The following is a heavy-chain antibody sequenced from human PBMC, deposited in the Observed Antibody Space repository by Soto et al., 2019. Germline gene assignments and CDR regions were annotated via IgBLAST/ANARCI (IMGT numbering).Heavy chain of an antibody. CDR3: AAGLDYGGDDAFDI. V-gene: IGHV4-34*01. CDR2: INHSGST. D-gene: IGHD4-17*01. Sequence: SETLSLTCAVYGGSFSGYYWSWIRQPPGKGLEWIGEINHSGSTNYNPSLKSRVTISVDTSKNQFSLKLSSVTAADTAVYYCAAGLDYGGDDAFDIWGQGTMVTVSS. J-gene: IGHJ3*02. CDR1: GGSFSGYY.